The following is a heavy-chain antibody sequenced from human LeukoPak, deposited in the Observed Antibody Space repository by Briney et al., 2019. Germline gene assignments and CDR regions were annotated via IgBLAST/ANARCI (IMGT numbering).Heavy chain of an antibody. Sequence: SVKVSCKASGGTFSSYAISWVRQDPGQGLEWMGGIIPIFGTANYAQKFQGRVTITADESTSTAYMELSSLRSEDTAVYYCAFSHYYDSSGYYYLDNWFDPWGQGTLVTVSS. V-gene: IGHV1-69*13. J-gene: IGHJ5*02. CDR3: AFSHYYDSSGYYYLDNWFDP. CDR2: IIPIFGTA. D-gene: IGHD3-22*01. CDR1: GGTFSSYA.